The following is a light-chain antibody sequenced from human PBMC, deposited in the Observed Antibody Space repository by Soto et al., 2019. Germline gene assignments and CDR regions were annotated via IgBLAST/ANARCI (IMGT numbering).Light chain of an antibody. V-gene: IGKV3-15*01. CDR2: AAS. CDR1: QRVSSH. Sequence: VSPGDTATLSCTASQRVSSHLAWYQQRPGQAPRLLIYAASTRATGIPVRFSGSGSETEFTLTIRSLQSEDSALYYCHQYNNWPWTFGQGTKVDI. J-gene: IGKJ1*01. CDR3: HQYNNWPWT.